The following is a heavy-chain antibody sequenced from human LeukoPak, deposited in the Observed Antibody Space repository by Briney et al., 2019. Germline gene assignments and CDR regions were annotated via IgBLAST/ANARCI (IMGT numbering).Heavy chain of an antibody. CDR2: IHYSGTT. CDR1: CGPIRSYY. D-gene: IGHD4-23*01. J-gene: IGHJ4*02. Sequence: SETLFPPCTVSCGPIRSYYLRWGREPPGQGLEWFGYIHYSGTTKYNPSLKSRVTISVDMSKNQFSMKLRAVTAADTAVYYRARHGPDYGGNFDYWGQGALVTVSS. V-gene: IGHV4-59*08. CDR3: ARHGPDYGGNFDY.